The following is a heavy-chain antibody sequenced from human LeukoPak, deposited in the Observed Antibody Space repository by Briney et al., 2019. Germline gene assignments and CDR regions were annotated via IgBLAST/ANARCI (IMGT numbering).Heavy chain of an antibody. J-gene: IGHJ4*02. V-gene: IGHV3-23*01. CDR3: ARSCCRDGYNQDENYFDY. D-gene: IGHD5-24*01. Sequence: GGSLRLSCAASGFPFSSYAMSWVRQAPGKGLEWVSAISGGDGSTYYADSVKGRFTISRDNAKNSLYLQMNSLRAEDTAVYYCARSCCRDGYNQDENYFDYWGQGTLVTVSS. CDR1: GFPFSSYA. CDR2: ISGGDGST.